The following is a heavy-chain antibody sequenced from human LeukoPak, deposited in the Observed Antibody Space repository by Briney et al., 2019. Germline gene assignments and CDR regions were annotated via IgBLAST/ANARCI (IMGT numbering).Heavy chain of an antibody. CDR2: IKQDGSEK. V-gene: IGHV3-7*01. CDR3: ARDTSSYDFWSGYYFGWLDY. CDR1: GFTFSSYW. Sequence: GGSLRLSCAASGFTFSSYWMSWFRQAPGKGLDWVAKIKQDGSEKYYVDSVKGRFTISRDNAKNSLYLQMNSLRAEATAVYYCARDTSSYDFWSGYYFGWLDYWGQGTLVTVSS. J-gene: IGHJ4*02. D-gene: IGHD3-3*01.